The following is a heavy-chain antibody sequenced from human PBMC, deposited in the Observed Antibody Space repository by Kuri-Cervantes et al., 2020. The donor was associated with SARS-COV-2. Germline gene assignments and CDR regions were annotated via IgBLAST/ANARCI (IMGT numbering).Heavy chain of an antibody. D-gene: IGHD3-10*01. CDR1: GGTFSSYA. Sequence: SVMVSCKASGGTFSSYAISWLRQAPGQGLEWMGRIITILGIGNYAQKFQGRVMITADKSTSTAYMELSSLRSEDTAVYYCARDIYGSGRGLDTNIDYWGQGTLVTFSS. CDR2: IITILGIG. J-gene: IGHJ4*02. CDR3: ARDIYGSGRGLDTNIDY. V-gene: IGHV1-69*04.